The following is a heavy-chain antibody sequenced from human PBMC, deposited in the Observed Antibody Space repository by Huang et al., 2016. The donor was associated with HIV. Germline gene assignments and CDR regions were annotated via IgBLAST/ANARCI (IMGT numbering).Heavy chain of an antibody. J-gene: IGHJ4*02. V-gene: IGHV3-53*01. CDR2: IYSGGTT. Sequence: EVQLVESGGGLIQPGGSLRLSCAASGFTVSTNYMTWVRQAPGKGLEWVSLIYSGGTTYYADSVKGRFTISRDDSENTLYLHMTGLRAGDTAVYYCAKEGDTGAALGYWGQGTLVTVS. D-gene: IGHD2-8*02. CDR3: AKEGDTGAALGY. CDR1: GFTVSTNY.